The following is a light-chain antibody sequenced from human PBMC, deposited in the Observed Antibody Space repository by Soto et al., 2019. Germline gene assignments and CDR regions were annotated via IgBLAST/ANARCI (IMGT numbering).Light chain of an antibody. J-gene: IGKJ3*01. CDR2: SAS. V-gene: IGKV1-12*01. CDR3: QQANSFPLT. CDR1: QGISSW. Sequence: DIQMTQSPSSVSASVGDRVTISCRASQGISSWLAWYQQKPGKAPSLLIYSASTLHSGVPSRFSGSGSRTYFTLTISSLQPENFATYYCQQANSFPLTFGPGTKVDIK.